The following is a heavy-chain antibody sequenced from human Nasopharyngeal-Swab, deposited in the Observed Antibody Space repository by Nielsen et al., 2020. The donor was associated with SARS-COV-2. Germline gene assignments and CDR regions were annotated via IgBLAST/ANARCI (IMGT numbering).Heavy chain of an antibody. J-gene: IGHJ4*02. Sequence: ASVKVSCKASGYTFSNHSMHWVRQAPGQRLEWMGWINPVNENTKYSQKFQGRVTITRDTSANIGYMELNSLRSEDTALYYCARDLDPWGIFDYWGQGTLVTVSS. CDR3: ARDLDPWGIFDY. CDR1: GYTFSNHS. CDR2: INPVNENT. V-gene: IGHV1-3*01. D-gene: IGHD3/OR15-3a*01.